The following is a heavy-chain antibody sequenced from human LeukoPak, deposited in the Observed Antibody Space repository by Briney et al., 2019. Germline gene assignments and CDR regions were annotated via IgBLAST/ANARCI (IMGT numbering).Heavy chain of an antibody. CDR3: ARDSSEVGALDY. Sequence: ASVKVSCKASGYTFTNYGISWVRQAPGQGLEWMGWISAYNGHTKYAQKVQGRVTMTRDTSTSTAYMELRSLRSDDTAVYYCARDSSEVGALDYWGQGTLVTVSS. J-gene: IGHJ4*02. V-gene: IGHV1-18*01. D-gene: IGHD1-26*01. CDR2: ISAYNGHT. CDR1: GYTFTNYG.